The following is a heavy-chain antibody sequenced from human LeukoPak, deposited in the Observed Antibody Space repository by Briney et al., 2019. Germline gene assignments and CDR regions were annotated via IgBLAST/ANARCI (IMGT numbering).Heavy chain of an antibody. CDR1: GGSISSYY. CDR2: IYYSGST. V-gene: IGHV4-59*01. Sequence: SETLSLTCTVSGGSISSYYWSWIRQPPGKGLEWIGYIYYSGSTNYNPSLKSRVTISVDTSKNQFSLRLSSVTAADTAVYYCAREAMPYYFDYWGQGTLVTVSS. D-gene: IGHD2-2*01. CDR3: AREAMPYYFDY. J-gene: IGHJ4*02.